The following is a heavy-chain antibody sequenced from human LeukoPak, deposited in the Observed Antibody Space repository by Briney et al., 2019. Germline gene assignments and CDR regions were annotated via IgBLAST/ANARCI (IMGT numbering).Heavy chain of an antibody. D-gene: IGHD1-26*01. CDR2: ISGSGGII. V-gene: IGHV3-48*02. J-gene: IGHJ4*02. CDR1: EFSFSGYS. CDR3: ARGNIAGASSFDY. Sequence: PGGSLRLSCAASEFSFSGYSMNWVRQGPGKGLQWLSYISGSGGIIYYADSVKGRFTISRDNAKNSLFLQANSLRDEDTAVYYCARGNIAGASSFDYWGQGTLVTVSS.